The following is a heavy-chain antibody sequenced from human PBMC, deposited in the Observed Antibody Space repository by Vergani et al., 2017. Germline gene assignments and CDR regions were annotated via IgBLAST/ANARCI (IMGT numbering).Heavy chain of an antibody. V-gene: IGHV1-69-2*01. Sequence: EVQLVQSGAEVKKPGATMKISCKVSGYTFTDHYMHWVKQAPGKGLEWMGLVDPEDGETIYAEKFKGRVTIAADTSTDTAHLELSSLRSEDTAVYYCARDLGRSRVNSHYGMGVWGQGTTVTVSS. J-gene: IGHJ6*02. CDR1: GYTFTDHY. CDR3: ARDLGRSRVNSHYGMGV. CDR2: VDPEDGET. D-gene: IGHD4-23*01.